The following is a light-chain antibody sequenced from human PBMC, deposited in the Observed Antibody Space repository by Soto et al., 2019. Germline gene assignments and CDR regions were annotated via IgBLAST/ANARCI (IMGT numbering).Light chain of an antibody. CDR3: QQYDNLPWT. CDR2: DAS. CDR1: QDISNY. Sequence: DIQMTQSPSSLSASVGDIVTITFHASQDISNYLNWYQQKPGKAPKLLIYDASNLETGVPSRFSGSGSGTDFTFTISSLQPEDIATYYCQQYDNLPWTFGQGTKVDIK. V-gene: IGKV1-33*01. J-gene: IGKJ1*01.